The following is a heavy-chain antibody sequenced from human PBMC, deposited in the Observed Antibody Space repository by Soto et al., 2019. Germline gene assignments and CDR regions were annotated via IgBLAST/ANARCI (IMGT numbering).Heavy chain of an antibody. Sequence: GGSLRLSCAASGFTFSSYWMHWVRQAPGKGLVWVSRINSDGSSTSYADSVKGRFTISRDNAKNTLYLQMNSLRAEDTAVYYCARGIRYYVDAFDIWGQGTMVTVSS. CDR3: ARGIRYYVDAFDI. D-gene: IGHD1-26*01. J-gene: IGHJ3*02. V-gene: IGHV3-74*01. CDR2: INSDGSST. CDR1: GFTFSSYW.